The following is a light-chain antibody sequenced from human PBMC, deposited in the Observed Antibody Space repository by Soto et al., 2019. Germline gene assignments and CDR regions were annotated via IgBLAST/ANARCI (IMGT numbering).Light chain of an antibody. V-gene: IGLV2-14*01. CDR3: SSYSSSTTLL. J-gene: IGLJ1*01. Sequence: QSALTQPASVSGSPGQSITISCTATTSDVGGYDYVSWYQQHPGKAPKLMIYEVSNRPSGVSNRFSGSKSGNTASLTISGLQAEDEADYYCSSYSSSTTLLFGTGTKVTVL. CDR1: TSDVGGYDY. CDR2: EVS.